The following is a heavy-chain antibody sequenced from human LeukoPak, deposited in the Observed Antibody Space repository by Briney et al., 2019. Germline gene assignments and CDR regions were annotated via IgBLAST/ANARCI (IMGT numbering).Heavy chain of an antibody. Sequence: PGGSLRLSCVASGLTFSNFWMSWVRQAPGKGLEWVANVKQDGSEKYYVDSVKGRFTISRDNAKNSLYLQMNSLRAEDTAVYYCASSYFDSSSHAFDIWGQGTMVTVSS. V-gene: IGHV3-7*01. J-gene: IGHJ3*02. CDR1: GLTFSNFW. CDR3: ASSYFDSSSHAFDI. D-gene: IGHD3-22*01. CDR2: VKQDGSEK.